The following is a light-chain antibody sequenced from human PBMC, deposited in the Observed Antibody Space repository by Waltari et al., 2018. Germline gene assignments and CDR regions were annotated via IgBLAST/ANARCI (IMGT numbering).Light chain of an antibody. CDR1: TSNIGSNT. V-gene: IGLV1-44*01. CDR2: SNN. J-gene: IGLJ2*01. Sequence: QSVLTQPPSASGTPGQRVTISCSGSTSNIGSNTVNWYQQLPGTAPKLLIYSNNQLPSGVPDRFSGSKSGTSASLAISGLQSEDEADYYCAAWDDNLNGLFGGGTKLTVL. CDR3: AAWDDNLNGL.